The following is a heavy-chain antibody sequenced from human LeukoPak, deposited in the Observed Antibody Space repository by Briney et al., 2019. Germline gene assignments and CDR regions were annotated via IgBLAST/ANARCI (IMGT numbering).Heavy chain of an antibody. CDR2: VNGRGATT. CDR1: GFTFSDYA. CDR3: AEAPATGEGYYFYYMDV. V-gene: IGHV3-23*01. D-gene: IGHD7-27*01. Sequence: GGSLRLSCAASGFASGFTFSDYAVSWVRQAPGKGPEWVASVNGRGATTYYADSVRGRFTISRDNSKNTVYLQMISLGADDTAVYFCAEAPATGEGYYFYYMDVWGKGTTVTVSS. J-gene: IGHJ6*03.